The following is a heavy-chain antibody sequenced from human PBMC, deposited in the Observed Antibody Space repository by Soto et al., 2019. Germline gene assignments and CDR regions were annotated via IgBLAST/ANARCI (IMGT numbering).Heavy chain of an antibody. D-gene: IGHD3-9*01. CDR3: ARGDILIGYSY. CDR1: GGSFSGYY. Sequence: PSETLSLTCAVYGGSFSGYYWSWIRQPPGKGLEWIGEINHRGSTKYNPSLKSRVTISVDTSKNQFSLKLNSVTAADTAVYYCARGDILIGYSYWGQGTLVTVSS. V-gene: IGHV4-34*01. J-gene: IGHJ4*02. CDR2: INHRGST.